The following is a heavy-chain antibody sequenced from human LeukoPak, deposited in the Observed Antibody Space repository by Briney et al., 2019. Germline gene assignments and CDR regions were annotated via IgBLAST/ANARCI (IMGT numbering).Heavy chain of an antibody. CDR1: GYRFTNYW. CDR2: IYPHDSDV. D-gene: IGHD2-2*01. V-gene: IGHV5-51*01. J-gene: IGHJ4*02. CDR3: ARHGPEIVVVPASIPLDY. Sequence: GESLKISCQASGYRFTNYWIGWVCQMPGKGLEWMGIIYPHDSDVRYNPSFQGHVTISADTSISTLYLHWSSLQPSDTAIYFCARHGPEIVVVPASIPLDYWGKGTLVTVSS.